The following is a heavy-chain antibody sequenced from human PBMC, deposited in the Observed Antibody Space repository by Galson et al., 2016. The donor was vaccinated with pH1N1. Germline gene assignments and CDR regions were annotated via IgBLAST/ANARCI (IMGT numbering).Heavy chain of an antibody. CDR2: IYLSDSHT. V-gene: IGHV5-51*01. CDR3: ASTRPQFRYFDWQKPHSCDY. J-gene: IGHJ4*02. Sequence: QSGAEVKKPGESLRISCEGFGYSLTNYWIVWVRQMPGKGLEWMGIIYLSDSHTTYSPSFQGQVTISADKSISTAYLERSSLKASDTATYYCASTRPQFRYFDWQKPHSCDYWGQGTLVTVSS. CDR1: GYSLTNYW. D-gene: IGHD3-9*01.